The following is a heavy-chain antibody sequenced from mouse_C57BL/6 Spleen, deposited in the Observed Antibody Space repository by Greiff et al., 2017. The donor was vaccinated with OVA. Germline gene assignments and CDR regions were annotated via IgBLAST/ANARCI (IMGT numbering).Heavy chain of an antibody. CDR1: GFTFSSYS. CDR3: ASQQEIVVTSGFDY. D-gene: IGHD2-3*01. V-gene: IGHV5-9*01. J-gene: IGHJ2*01. Sequence: EVQLVESGGGLVKPGGSLKLSCAASGFTFSSYSMAWVRQTPEQRLEWVATISGGGGNTYYTDSVKGRFTISGDNAKNTLYLQMSSLRSEDTALYYGASQQEIVVTSGFDYWGQGTTLTVSS. CDR2: ISGGGGNT.